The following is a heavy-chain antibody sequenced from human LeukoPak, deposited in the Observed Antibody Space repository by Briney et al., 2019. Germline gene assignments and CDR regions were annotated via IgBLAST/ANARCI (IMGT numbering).Heavy chain of an antibody. V-gene: IGHV4-39*01. Sequence: SETLSLTCTVSGGSISSSSAYWGWIRQPPGKGLEWIGSNYYSKKTYYNPSLKSRVTISADTSKNQFSLTLGSVSATDTAVYYCVSPRGFSYGYFDYWGQGTLVTVSS. D-gene: IGHD5-18*01. J-gene: IGHJ4*02. CDR1: GGSISSSSAY. CDR3: VSPRGFSYGYFDY. CDR2: NYYSKKT.